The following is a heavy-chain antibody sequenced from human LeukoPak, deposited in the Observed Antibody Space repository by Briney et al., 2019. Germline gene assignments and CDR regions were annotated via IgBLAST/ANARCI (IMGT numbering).Heavy chain of an antibody. CDR2: IYYSGST. Sequence: SETLSLTCTVSGGSISSGDYYWSWIRQPPGKGLEWIGYIYYSGSTYYNPSLKSRVTISVDTSKNQFSLKLSSVTAADTAVHYCAREKAGGYDSRRPFDIWGQGTMVTVSS. V-gene: IGHV4-30-4*01. D-gene: IGHD3-22*01. CDR1: GGSISSGDYY. J-gene: IGHJ3*02. CDR3: AREKAGGYDSRRPFDI.